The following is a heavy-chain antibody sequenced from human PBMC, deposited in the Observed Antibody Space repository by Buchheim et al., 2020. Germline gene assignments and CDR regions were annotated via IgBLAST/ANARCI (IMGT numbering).Heavy chain of an antibody. D-gene: IGHD3-16*01. CDR2: FYYSGST. CDR1: GGSISSSSYY. V-gene: IGHV4-39*01. Sequence: QLQLQESGPGLMKPSETLSLTCTVSGGSISSSSYYWGWIRQPPGKGLEWIGSFYYSGSTYYNPSLKSRVTISVDTSKNQFSLKLSSVTAADTAVYYCARHGGIEYYFDYWGQGTL. J-gene: IGHJ4*02. CDR3: ARHGGIEYYFDY.